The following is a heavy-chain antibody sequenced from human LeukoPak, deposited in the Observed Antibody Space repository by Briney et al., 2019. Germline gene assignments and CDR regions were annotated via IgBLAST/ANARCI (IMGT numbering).Heavy chain of an antibody. V-gene: IGHV1-69*05. D-gene: IGHD3-9*01. CDR3: ARAEAGYDILTGYYRSDYFDY. Sequence: SVKVSCKASGGTFSSYAISWVRQAPGQGLEWMGGIIPIFGTANYAQKFQGRVTITTDESTSTAYMELSSLRSEDTAVYYCARAEAGYDILTGYYRSDYFDYWGQGTLVTVSS. CDR2: IIPIFGTA. J-gene: IGHJ4*02. CDR1: GGTFSSYA.